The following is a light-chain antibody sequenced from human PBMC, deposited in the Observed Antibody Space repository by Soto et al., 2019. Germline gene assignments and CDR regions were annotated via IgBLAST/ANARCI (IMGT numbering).Light chain of an antibody. CDR2: AAS. V-gene: IGKV3-20*01. J-gene: IGKJ1*01. Sequence: EIVLTQSPATLSLYPGERATLSCRASQSVSSDYLAWYQQRPGQAPRLLIYAASSRATGIPDRFSGSGSGTDFTLTISRLEPEDFAVYYCQQYSDSVGTFGQRTKV. CDR1: QSVSSDY. CDR3: QQYSDSVGT.